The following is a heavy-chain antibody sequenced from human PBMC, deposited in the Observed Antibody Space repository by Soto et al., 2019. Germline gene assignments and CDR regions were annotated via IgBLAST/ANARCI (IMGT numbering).Heavy chain of an antibody. CDR3: ARTKVVVAVRNNKPYNFFSAMDV. CDR1: GGTFSSYA. V-gene: IGHV1-69*06. J-gene: IGHJ6*02. Sequence: QVQLVQSGAEVKKPGSSVKVSCKASGGTFSSYAISWVRQAPGQGLEWMGGIIPMLGTANYAENFQGRVAISAHKSTCTAYMELTSLRSEDSDVCYCARTKVVVAVRNNKPYNFFSAMDVWGHGTRVTVFS. D-gene: IGHD2-15*01. CDR2: IIPMLGTA.